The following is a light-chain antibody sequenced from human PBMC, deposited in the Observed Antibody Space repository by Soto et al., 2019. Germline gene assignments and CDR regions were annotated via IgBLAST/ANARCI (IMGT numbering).Light chain of an antibody. CDR1: NIGSKS. J-gene: IGLJ2*01. CDR3: QVWDSSSDHVV. V-gene: IGLV3-21*04. Sequence: SYELTQPPSVSVAPGKTARITCGGNNIGSKSVHWYRQKPGQAPVLVIYYDSDRPSGIPERFSGYNSGNTATLTISRVEAGDEPDYYCQVWDSSSDHVVFGGGTKLTVL. CDR2: YDS.